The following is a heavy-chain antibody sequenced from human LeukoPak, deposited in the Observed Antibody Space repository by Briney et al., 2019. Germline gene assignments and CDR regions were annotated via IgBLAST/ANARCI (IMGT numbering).Heavy chain of an antibody. V-gene: IGHV3-30-3*01. Sequence: PGGSLRLSCAASGFTFSSYAMHWVRQAPGKGLEWVAVISYDGSNKYHADSVKGRFTISRDNSKNTLYLQMNSLRAEDTAVYYCASVKQLLGDSSGYYDAFDIWGQGTMVTVSS. D-gene: IGHD3-22*01. CDR3: ASVKQLLGDSSGYYDAFDI. CDR1: GFTFSSYA. CDR2: ISYDGSNK. J-gene: IGHJ3*02.